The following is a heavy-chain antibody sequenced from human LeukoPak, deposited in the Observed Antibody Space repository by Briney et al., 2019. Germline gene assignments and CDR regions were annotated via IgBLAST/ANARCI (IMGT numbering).Heavy chain of an antibody. CDR1: GYTFTGYY. J-gene: IGHJ4*02. V-gene: IGHV1-2*02. D-gene: IGHD3-10*01. CDR2: INPNSGGT. CDR3: ARESYYYGSGDDY. Sequence: ASVKVSCKASGYTFTGYYMHWVRQAPGQGLEWMGWINPNSGGTNYAQKFQGRVTMTRDTSISTAYMELSRLRSDDTAVYYCARESYYYGSGDDYWGRGTLVTVSS.